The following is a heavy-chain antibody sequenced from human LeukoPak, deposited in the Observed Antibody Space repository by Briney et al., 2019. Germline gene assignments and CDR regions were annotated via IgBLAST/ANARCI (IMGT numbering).Heavy chain of an antibody. J-gene: IGHJ6*03. CDR2: ITSSSSYI. D-gene: IGHD6-6*01. CDR3: ARVEYSSSSPVLFLHYYYYMDV. V-gene: IGHV3-21*01. CDR1: GFTFSSYN. Sequence: PGGSLRLSCAASGFTFSSYNMNWVRQAPGKGLEWVSSITSSSSYIYYADSVKGRFTISRDNAKNSLYLQMNSLRAEDTAVYYCARVEYSSSSPVLFLHYYYYMDVWGKGTTVTVSS.